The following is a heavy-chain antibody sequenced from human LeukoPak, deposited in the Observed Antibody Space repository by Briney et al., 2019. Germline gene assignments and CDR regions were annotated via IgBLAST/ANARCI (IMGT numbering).Heavy chain of an antibody. D-gene: IGHD3-22*01. V-gene: IGHV1-46*03. CDR3: ARVHHYYDSSVYFDY. CDR1: GYTFTSYY. CDR2: INPSGGST. Sequence: ASVKVSCKASGYTFTSYYMHWVRQAPGQGLEWIGIINPSGGSTSYAQKFQGRVTMTRDTSTSTVYMELSSLRSEDTAVYYCARVHHYYDSSVYFDYWGQGTLVTVSS. J-gene: IGHJ4*02.